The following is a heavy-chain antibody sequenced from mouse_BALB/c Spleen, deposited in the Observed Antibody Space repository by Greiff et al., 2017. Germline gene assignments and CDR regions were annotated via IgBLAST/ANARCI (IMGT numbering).Heavy chain of an antibody. J-gene: IGHJ1*01. CDR1: GFTFSSYY. D-gene: IGHD1-1*01. CDR3: ARHYYYGSRSYWYFDV. CDR2: INSNGGST. Sequence: EVQVVESGGGLVKLGGSLKLSCAASGFTFSSYYMSWVRQTPEKRLELVAAINSNGGSTYYPDTVKGRFTISRDNAKNTLYLQMSSLKSEDTALYYCARHYYYGSRSYWYFDVWGAGTTVTVSS. V-gene: IGHV5-6-2*01.